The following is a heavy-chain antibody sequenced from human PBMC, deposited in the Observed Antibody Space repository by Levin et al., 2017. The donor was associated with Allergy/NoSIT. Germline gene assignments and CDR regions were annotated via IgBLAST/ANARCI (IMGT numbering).Heavy chain of an antibody. D-gene: IGHD5/OR15-5a*01. CDR2: IYWDDDK. Sequence: GSGPTLVKPTQTLTLTRTFSGFSLTTSGVGVGWIRQPPGKALEWLALIYWDDDKRYSPALKNRLTITKDTSKNQVVLTMANVDPVDTATYYCAHKLSPHFDYWGQGTLVTVSS. J-gene: IGHJ4*02. CDR3: AHKLSPHFDY. CDR1: GFSLTTSGVG. V-gene: IGHV2-5*02.